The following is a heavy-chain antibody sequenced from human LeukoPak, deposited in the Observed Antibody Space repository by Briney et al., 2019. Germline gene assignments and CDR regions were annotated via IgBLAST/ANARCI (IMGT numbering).Heavy chain of an antibody. CDR3: ARGRGSRITGTFRSSAGNFDY. Sequence: PSETLSLTCAVYGGSFSGYYWSWIRQPPGKGLEWIGEINHSGSTNYNPSLKSRVTISVDTSKNQFSLKLSSVTAADTAVYYCARGRGSRITGTFRSSAGNFDYWGQGTLVTVSS. V-gene: IGHV4-34*01. D-gene: IGHD1-20*01. CDR1: GGSFSGYY. J-gene: IGHJ4*02. CDR2: INHSGST.